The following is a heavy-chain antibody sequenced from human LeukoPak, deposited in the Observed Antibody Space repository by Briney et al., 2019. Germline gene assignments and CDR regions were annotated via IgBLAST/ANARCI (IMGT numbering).Heavy chain of an antibody. CDR3: AREGGRGHSLHTDY. Sequence: PSETLSLTCTVSGGSISSGSYYWRWIRQPAGKGLEWIGRIYTSGSTNYNPSLKSRVTISVDTSKNQFSLKLSSVTAADTAVYYCAREGGRGHSLHTDYWGQGTLVTVSS. V-gene: IGHV4-61*02. CDR2: IYTSGST. J-gene: IGHJ4*02. CDR1: GGSISSGSYY. D-gene: IGHD5-18*01.